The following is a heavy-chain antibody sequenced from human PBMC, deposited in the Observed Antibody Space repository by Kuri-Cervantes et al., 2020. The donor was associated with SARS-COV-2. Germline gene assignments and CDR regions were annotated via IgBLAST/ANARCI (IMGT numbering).Heavy chain of an antibody. CDR3: ATDDPKVATRPLERGY. CDR1: GFTFSSYA. D-gene: IGHD5-12*01. Sequence: ESLKISCAASGFTFSSYAMSWVRQAPGKGLEWVSAISGSGGSTYYADSVKGRFTISRDNSKNTLYLQMNSLRAEDTAVYYCATDDPKVATRPLERGYWGQGTLVTVSS. V-gene: IGHV3-23*01. J-gene: IGHJ4*02. CDR2: ISGSGGST.